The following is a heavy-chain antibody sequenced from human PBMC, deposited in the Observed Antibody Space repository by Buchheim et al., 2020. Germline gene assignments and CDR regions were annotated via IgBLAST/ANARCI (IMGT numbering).Heavy chain of an antibody. V-gene: IGHV3-30*18. CDR2: ISYDGSNK. J-gene: IGHJ4*02. CDR1: GFTFSSYG. D-gene: IGHD3-9*01. CDR3: AKGALNFLYWLLRYFDWLDY. Sequence: QVQLVESGGGVVQPGRSLRLSCAASGFTFSSYGMHWVRQAPGKGLEWVAVISYDGSNKYYADSVKGRFTISRANSKNNMYLQMNSLRAEDTAVYYCAKGALNFLYWLLRYFDWLDYWGQGTL.